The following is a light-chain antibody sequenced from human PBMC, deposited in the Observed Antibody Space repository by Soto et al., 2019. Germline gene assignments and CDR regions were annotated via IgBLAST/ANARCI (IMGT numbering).Light chain of an antibody. V-gene: IGKV3-11*01. CDR3: QQRTNWPPT. J-gene: IGKJ5*01. CDR1: QSVSTY. Sequence: ETVLTQSPVTLSLSPGARATLSCRASQSVSTYFAWYQQQPGKAPRLLIYDASKRAAGVPARFSGSGSGTDFTLTISSLEPEDFAVYYCQQRTNWPPTFGQGTRLDIK. CDR2: DAS.